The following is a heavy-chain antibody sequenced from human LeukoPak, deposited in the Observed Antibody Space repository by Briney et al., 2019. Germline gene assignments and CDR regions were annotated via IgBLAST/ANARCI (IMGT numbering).Heavy chain of an antibody. V-gene: IGHV3-13*01. CDR1: GFTFSGHD. CDR3: ARGPRYGSSGYPNYGMDV. J-gene: IGHJ6*02. D-gene: IGHD3-22*01. CDR2: IGTGGDT. Sequence: GGSLRLSCAGSGFTFSGHDMHWVRQATGKGLEGVAAIGTGGDTYHLDSVKGRFTISRENAKDSLYLQMNSLRVGDTAVYFCARGPRYGSSGYPNYGMDVWGQGTTVTVSS.